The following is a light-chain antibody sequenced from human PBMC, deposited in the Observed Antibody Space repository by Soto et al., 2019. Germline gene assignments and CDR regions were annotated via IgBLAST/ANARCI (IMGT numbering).Light chain of an antibody. CDR1: QSVSSSY. Sequence: EIVLTQSPGTLSLSPGERATLSCRASQSVSSSYLAWYQQKPGQAPRLLIYGASSRATGIPDRFSGSGSGTDFTLTISSLQSEDFAVYYCQQYGTSPITFGQGTRLEIK. CDR3: QQYGTSPIT. J-gene: IGKJ5*01. V-gene: IGKV3-20*01. CDR2: GAS.